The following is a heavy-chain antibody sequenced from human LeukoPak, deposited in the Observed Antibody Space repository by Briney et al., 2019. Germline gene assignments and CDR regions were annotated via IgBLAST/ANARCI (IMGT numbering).Heavy chain of an antibody. V-gene: IGHV3-33*01. J-gene: IGHJ4*02. D-gene: IGHD2-15*01. CDR2: IWYDGSNK. Sequence: GRSHSLSWAPSGFTFSSSGMRWVSHPPGKGLGWVAFIWYDGSNKYYAHSVKGRFTISRDNSKNTLYLQMNSLRAEDTAVYYCAREPYIVVVVAATDYWGQGTLVTVSS. CDR1: GFTFSSSG. CDR3: AREPYIVVVVAATDY.